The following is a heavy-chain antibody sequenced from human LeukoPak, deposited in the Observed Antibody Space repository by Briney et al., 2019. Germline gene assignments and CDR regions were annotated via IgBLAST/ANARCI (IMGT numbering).Heavy chain of an antibody. CDR3: VRGLRGPDY. J-gene: IGHJ4*02. CDR2: INNDGSDT. V-gene: IGHV3-74*01. CDR1: GFTFSNYW. Sequence: GGSLRLSCAASGFTFSNYWMHWVRPAPGKGLVWVSRINNDGSDTVYVDSVKGRFTVSRDNAENTLYLQMNSLRVEDTAVYYCVRGLRGPDYWGQGSLVTVSS. D-gene: IGHD3-16*01.